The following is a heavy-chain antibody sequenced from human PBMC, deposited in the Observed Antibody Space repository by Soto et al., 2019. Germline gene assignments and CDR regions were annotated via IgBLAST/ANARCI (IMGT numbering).Heavy chain of an antibody. CDR1: DASINSANW. D-gene: IGHD3-3*01. J-gene: IGHJ6*02. CDR3: AKRYDFWSGRWYGLGV. Sequence: SETLSLTCSVSDASINSANWWVWVRQPPGKGLEWIGEIYHIGSTTYNPSLKSRATISVDKSKNQFSLIVTSVTAADTAVYYCAKRYDFWSGRWYGLGVWGQGTTVTVSS. CDR2: IYHIGST. V-gene: IGHV4-4*02.